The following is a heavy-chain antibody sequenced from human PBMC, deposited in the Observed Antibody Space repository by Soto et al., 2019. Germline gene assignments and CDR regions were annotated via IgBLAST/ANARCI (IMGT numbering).Heavy chain of an antibody. CDR2: IYTSGST. J-gene: IGHJ4*02. CDR3: ARYDFGTFDY. Sequence: SETLSLTCTVSGGSISSYYWSWIRQPAGKGLEWIGRIYTSGSTNYNPSLKSRVTISVDKSKNQFSLNLDSVTAADTAVYYCARYDFGTFDYWGRGILVTVSS. V-gene: IGHV4-4*07. D-gene: IGHD4-17*01. CDR1: GGSISSYY.